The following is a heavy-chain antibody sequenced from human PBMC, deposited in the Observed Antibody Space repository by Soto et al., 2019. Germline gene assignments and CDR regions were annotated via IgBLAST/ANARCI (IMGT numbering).Heavy chain of an antibody. D-gene: IGHD4-17*01. Sequence: ASVKVSCKLSRYTRTELYMHWVRQVPGKGLEWMGGFDPEHADTSYAQKFQGRVTMTRDTSTSTVYMELSSLRSEDTAVYYCARDHDYGDYNDYYYGMDVWGQGTTVTVSS. V-gene: IGHV1-24*01. CDR3: ARDHDYGDYNDYYYGMDV. CDR2: FDPEHADT. J-gene: IGHJ6*02. CDR1: RYTRTELY.